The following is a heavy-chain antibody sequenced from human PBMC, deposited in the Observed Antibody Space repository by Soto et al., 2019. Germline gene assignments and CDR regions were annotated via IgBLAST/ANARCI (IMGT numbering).Heavy chain of an antibody. J-gene: IGHJ4*02. CDR1: GGSISSSNW. CDR3: ARDADYGDYIDY. CDR2: IYHSGST. V-gene: IGHV4-4*02. D-gene: IGHD4-17*01. Sequence: PSETLSLTCPVAGGSISSSNWCSCVRQHPGKGLEWSGEIYHSGSTNYNPSLKSRVTISVDKSKNQFSLKLSSVTAADTAVYYWARDADYGDYIDYWGQGTLVTVSS.